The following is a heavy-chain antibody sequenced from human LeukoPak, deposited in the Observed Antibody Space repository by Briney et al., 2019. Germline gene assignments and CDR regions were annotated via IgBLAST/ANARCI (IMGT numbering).Heavy chain of an antibody. CDR2: ISSASNTI. CDR1: GFTFSSYS. V-gene: IGHV3-48*01. CDR3: ARDGWFGDYNWFDP. J-gene: IGHJ5*02. D-gene: IGHD3-10*01. Sequence: GRSLRLSCAASGFTFSSYSMNWVRQAPGKRLEWVSYISSASNTIYYADSVKGRFTISRDNAKNSLYLQMNSLRAEDTAMYYCARDGWFGDYNWFDPWGQGTLVTVSS.